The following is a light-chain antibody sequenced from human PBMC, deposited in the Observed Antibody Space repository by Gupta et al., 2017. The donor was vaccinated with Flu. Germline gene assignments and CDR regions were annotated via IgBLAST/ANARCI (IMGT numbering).Light chain of an antibody. CDR2: SNN. Sequence: SVLTQPPSASGTPGQRFTISCSGSSSNIGSNYVYWYQQLPGTAPKLLIYSNNQRPGGGPERFSGSKSGTSAALAISTLRAEEEADYYCDSWEESRSGVVVFGGGTKLTGL. CDR1: SSNIGSNY. V-gene: IGLV1-47*02. CDR3: DSWEESRSGVVV. J-gene: IGLJ2*01.